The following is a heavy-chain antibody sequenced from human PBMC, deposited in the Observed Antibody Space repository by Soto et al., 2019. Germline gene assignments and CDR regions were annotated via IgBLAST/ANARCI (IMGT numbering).Heavy chain of an antibody. CDR1: GFTFSSYG. Sequence: EVQLLESGGGLVQPGGSLRLSCAASGFTFSSYGMSWVRQAPGKGLEWVSVISFSGDITYYADSVKGRFTISRDNSKNTLYVQMDSLRAEDTAVYYCAKSLFSDSYSKGFDYWGQGTLVTVSA. V-gene: IGHV3-23*01. J-gene: IGHJ4*02. CDR3: AKSLFSDSYSKGFDY. CDR2: ISFSGDIT. D-gene: IGHD3-10*01.